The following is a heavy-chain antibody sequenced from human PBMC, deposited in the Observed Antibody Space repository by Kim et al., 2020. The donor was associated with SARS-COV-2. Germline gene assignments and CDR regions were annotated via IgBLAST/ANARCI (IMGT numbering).Heavy chain of an antibody. V-gene: IGHV3-7*03. Sequence: GGSLRLSCAASRFTFSSYWMSWVRQAPGKGLEWVANMKGDGSEKEYVDSVKGRFTISRDNAKNSLYLQMNSLRAEDTAVYYCARDWPASSDYWGQGTLVTVSS. J-gene: IGHJ4*02. CDR2: MKGDGSEK. CDR3: ARDWPASSDY. CDR1: RFTFSSYW.